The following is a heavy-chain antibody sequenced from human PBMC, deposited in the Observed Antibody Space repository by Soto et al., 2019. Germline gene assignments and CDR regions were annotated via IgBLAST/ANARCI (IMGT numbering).Heavy chain of an antibody. D-gene: IGHD6-13*01. CDR2: ISSSGSTI. J-gene: IGHJ6*02. V-gene: IGHV3-48*03. CDR1: GFTFSSYE. CDR3: ARVAVSSSWFPHGMDV. Sequence: EVQLVESGGGLVQPGGSLRLSCAASGFTFSSYEMNWVRQAPGKGLERVSYISSSGSTIYYADYVKGRFTISRDNAKNSLYLQMKSLRAEDTAVYYCARVAVSSSWFPHGMDVWGQETTVTVSS.